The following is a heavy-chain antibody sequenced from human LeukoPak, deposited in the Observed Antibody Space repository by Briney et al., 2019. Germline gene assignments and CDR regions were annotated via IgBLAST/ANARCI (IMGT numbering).Heavy chain of an antibody. Sequence: SGGSLRLSCAASGFTVSSNYMSWVRQAPGKGLEWVSVIYSGGSTYYADSVKGRFTISRHNSKNTLYLQMNSLRAEDTAVYYCARARGWTGSYYYGMDVWGQGTTVTVSS. V-gene: IGHV3-53*04. D-gene: IGHD6-19*01. CDR2: IYSGGST. CDR3: ARARGWTGSYYYGMDV. J-gene: IGHJ6*02. CDR1: GFTVSSNY.